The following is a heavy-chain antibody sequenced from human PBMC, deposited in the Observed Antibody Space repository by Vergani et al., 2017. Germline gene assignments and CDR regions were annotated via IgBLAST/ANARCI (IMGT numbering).Heavy chain of an antibody. V-gene: IGHV3-21*01. CDR3: APLGSGGEIDY. D-gene: IGHD6-19*01. J-gene: IGHJ4*02. CDR1: GFTFSTYA. Sequence: EVQLLESGGGLVQPGGSLRLSCAASGFTFSTYAMTWVRQAPGKGLEWVSSISSSSSYIYYADSVKGRFTISRDNAKNSLYLQMNSLRAEDTAVYYCAPLGSGGEIDYWGQGTLVTVSS. CDR2: ISSSSSYI.